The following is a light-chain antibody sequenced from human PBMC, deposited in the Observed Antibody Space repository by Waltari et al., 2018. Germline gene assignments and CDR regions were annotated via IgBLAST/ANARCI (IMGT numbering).Light chain of an antibody. CDR1: SGHSSNI. V-gene: IGLV4-69*01. CDR2: VKRDGSR. CDR3: QTGGHGTWV. J-gene: IGLJ3*02. Sequence: QLVLTQSPSASASLGASVKLTCTLRSGHSSNIISWVQRQPEKGPRCLLTVKRDGSRAKGDQSPERFSGSSSGAARYLTISSLQSEDDADYYCQTGGHGTWVFGGGTRLTVL.